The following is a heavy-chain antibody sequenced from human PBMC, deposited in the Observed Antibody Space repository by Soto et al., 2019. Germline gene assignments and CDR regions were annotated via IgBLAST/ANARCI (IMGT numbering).Heavy chain of an antibody. Sequence: GGSLRLPCAASGFTFDDYAMHWVRQAPGKGLEWVSGISWNSGSIGYADSVKGRFTISRDNAKNSLYLQMNSLRAEDTALYYCAKDFSSSWSSVPDIWGQGTMVTVSS. J-gene: IGHJ3*02. CDR3: AKDFSSSWSSVPDI. CDR1: GFTFDDYA. CDR2: ISWNSGSI. D-gene: IGHD6-13*01. V-gene: IGHV3-9*01.